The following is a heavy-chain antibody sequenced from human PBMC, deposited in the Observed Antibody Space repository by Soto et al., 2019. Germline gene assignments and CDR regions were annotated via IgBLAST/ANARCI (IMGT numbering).Heavy chain of an antibody. D-gene: IGHD6-13*01. CDR2: IDPVDSYA. CDR3: ARIESIARNWFDP. J-gene: IGHJ5*02. CDR1: GFSFTNYW. V-gene: IGHV5-10-1*01. Sequence: GESLKISCKGSGFSFTNYWISWVRQMPGKGLEWMGNIDPVDSYANYSPSFQGHVTFSVDASISTAYLQWSSLKASDTAMYFCARIESIARNWFDPWGQGTLVTVSS.